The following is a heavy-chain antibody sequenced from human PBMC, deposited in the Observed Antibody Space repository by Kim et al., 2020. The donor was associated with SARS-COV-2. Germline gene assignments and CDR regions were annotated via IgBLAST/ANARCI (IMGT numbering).Heavy chain of an antibody. V-gene: IGHV4-59*08. CDR1: GGSISGFY. D-gene: IGHD4-4*01. CDR3: ARHPRTAATGNYRFDL. Sequence: SETLSLTCTVSGGSISGFYWSWIRQSPGKGLEWIAYIHDRGDTNSNPSLKRRVTISLDTSKRQFSLNLHSVTAADTALYYCARHPRTAATGNYRFDLWGRGTLVTVSS. J-gene: IGHJ2*01. CDR2: IHDRGDT.